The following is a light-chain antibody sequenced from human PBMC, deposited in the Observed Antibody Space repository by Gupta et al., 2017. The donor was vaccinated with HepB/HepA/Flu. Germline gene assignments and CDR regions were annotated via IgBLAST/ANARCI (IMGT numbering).Light chain of an antibody. J-gene: IGKJ4*01. CDR2: DTT. Sequence: EIVLTQSPGTLSLSPGERATLSCRASQTVSRWLAWYQQKPGQAPRLLIYDTTNRATGIPARFSGSGSGTDFTLTISSLEPEDFAVYYCQQRYTWPLTFGGGTKVEIK. V-gene: IGKV3-11*01. CDR1: QTVSRW. CDR3: QQRYTWPLT.